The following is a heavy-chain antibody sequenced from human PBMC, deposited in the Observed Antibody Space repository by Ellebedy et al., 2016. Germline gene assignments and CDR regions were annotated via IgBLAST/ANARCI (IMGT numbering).Heavy chain of an antibody. J-gene: IGHJ4*02. Sequence: GGSLRLXXAASGFTFSDHYMSWIRQAPGKGLEWVSYISSSSSYTNYADSVKGRFTISRDNAKNSLYLQMNSLRAEDTAVYYCARDSAKRWLQSEYYFDYWGQGTLVTVSS. CDR3: ARDSAKRWLQSEYYFDY. D-gene: IGHD5-24*01. CDR2: ISSSSSYT. CDR1: GFTFSDHY. V-gene: IGHV3-11*05.